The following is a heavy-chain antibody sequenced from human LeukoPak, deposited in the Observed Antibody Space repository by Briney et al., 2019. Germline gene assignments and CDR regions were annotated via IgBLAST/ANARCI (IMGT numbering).Heavy chain of an antibody. CDR2: IYSGGST. CDR1: GFTVSSNY. CDR3: ARDRRWYYDSSQWFDP. J-gene: IGHJ5*02. V-gene: IGHV3-53*01. D-gene: IGHD3-22*01. Sequence: GGSLRLSCAASGFTVSSNYMSWVRQAPGKGLEWVSVIYSGGSTYYADSVKGRFTISRDNSKNTLYLQMNSLRAEDTAVYYCARDRRWYYDSSQWFDPWGQGTLVTVSS.